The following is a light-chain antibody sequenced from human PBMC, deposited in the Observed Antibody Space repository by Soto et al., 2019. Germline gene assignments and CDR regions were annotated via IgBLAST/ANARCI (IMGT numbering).Light chain of an antibody. Sequence: LTQPRSVSGSPGQSVTISCTGTSSDVGGCNYVSWYQQHPGKAPKLMIYDVSKRPSGVPDRFSGSKSGNTASLTISGLQAEDEADYYCCSYAGSYTYVFGTGTKVTVL. CDR3: CSYAGSYTYV. CDR1: SSDVGGCNY. V-gene: IGLV2-11*01. J-gene: IGLJ1*01. CDR2: DVS.